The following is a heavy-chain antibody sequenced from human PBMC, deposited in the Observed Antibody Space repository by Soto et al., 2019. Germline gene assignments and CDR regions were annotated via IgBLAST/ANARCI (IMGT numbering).Heavy chain of an antibody. J-gene: IGHJ3*02. V-gene: IGHV3-23*01. Sequence: EVQLLESGGGLVQPGGSLRLSCAASGFTFSSYVMNWVRQAPGKGLEWVSTISGSGGSTYYADSVEGRFTFSRDNSKNTLHLLMNSLRAEDTAVYYCAKGGRNGWYDAFDIWGQGTMVTVSS. D-gene: IGHD6-19*01. CDR1: GFTFSSYV. CDR2: ISGSGGST. CDR3: AKGGRNGWYDAFDI.